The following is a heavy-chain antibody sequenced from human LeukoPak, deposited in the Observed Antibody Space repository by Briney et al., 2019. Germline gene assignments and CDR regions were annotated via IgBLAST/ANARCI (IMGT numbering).Heavy chain of an antibody. Sequence: PSETLSLTCTVSGGSISSNSYYWGWIRQPPGKGLEWIGSIYYSGSTYYNASLQSRVTISIETSKNQISLRLNSVTAADTAIYYCAKSGGYGLIDYWGQGTLVTVSS. D-gene: IGHD1-26*01. CDR1: GGSISSNSYY. J-gene: IGHJ4*02. CDR2: IYYSGST. V-gene: IGHV4-39*01. CDR3: AKSGGYGLIDY.